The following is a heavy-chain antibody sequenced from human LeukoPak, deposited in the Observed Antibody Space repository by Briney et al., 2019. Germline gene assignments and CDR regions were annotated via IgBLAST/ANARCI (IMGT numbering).Heavy chain of an antibody. V-gene: IGHV1-2*02. CDR2: INPNSDGT. D-gene: IGHD1-26*01. CDR3: AREMGATPD. CDR1: GYTFTGYY. J-gene: IGHJ4*02. Sequence: ASVKVSCKASGYTFTGYYMHWVRQAPGQGLEWMGWINPNSDGTNSAQKFQGRVTMTRDTSISTVYMELSSLRPDDTAVYYCAREMGATPDWGQGTLVTVSS.